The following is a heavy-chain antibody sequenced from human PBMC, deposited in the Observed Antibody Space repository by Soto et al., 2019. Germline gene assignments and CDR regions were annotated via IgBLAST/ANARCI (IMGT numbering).Heavy chain of an antibody. CDR1: GFTFSGSA. CDR3: AREESSIFYYFFRSYYYFMDV. J-gene: IGHJ6*03. CDR2: IKQDGSEK. Sequence: GGSLRLSCAASGFTFSGSAIHWVRQASGKGLEWVANIKQDGSEKYYVDSVKGRFTISRDNAKNSLYLQMNSLRAEDTAVYYCAREESSIFYYFFRSYYYFMDVCGKGTTVTVSS. D-gene: IGHD3-10*01. V-gene: IGHV3-7*01.